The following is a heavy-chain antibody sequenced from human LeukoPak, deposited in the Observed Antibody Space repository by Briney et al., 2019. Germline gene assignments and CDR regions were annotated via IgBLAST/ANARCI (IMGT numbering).Heavy chain of an antibody. CDR1: GGTFSSYT. D-gene: IGHD5-24*01. V-gene: IGHV1-69*02. CDR2: IIPILGIA. CDR3: ARSRDGYNNFDY. Sequence: LVKVSCKASGGTFSSYTISWVRQAPGQGLEWMGRIIPILGIANYAQKFQGRVTITADKSTSTAYMELSSLRSEDTAVYYCARSRDGYNNFDYWGQGTLVTVSS. J-gene: IGHJ4*02.